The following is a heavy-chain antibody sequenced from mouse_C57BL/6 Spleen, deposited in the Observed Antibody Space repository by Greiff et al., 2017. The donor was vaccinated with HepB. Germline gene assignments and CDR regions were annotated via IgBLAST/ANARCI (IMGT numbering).Heavy chain of an antibody. CDR1: GYSITSGYD. V-gene: IGHV3-1*01. CDR2: ISYSGST. CDR3: ARAPWDGDFDY. D-gene: IGHD4-1*01. J-gene: IGHJ2*01. Sequence: EVQGVESGPGMVKPSQSLSLTCTVTGYSITSGYDWHWIRHFPGNKLEWMGYISYSGSTNYNPSLKSRISITHDTSKNHFFLKLNSVTTEDTATYYCARAPWDGDFDYWGQGTTLTVSS.